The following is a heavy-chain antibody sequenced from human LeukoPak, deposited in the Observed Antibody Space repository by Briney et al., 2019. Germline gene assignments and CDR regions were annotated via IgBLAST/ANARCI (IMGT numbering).Heavy chain of an antibody. V-gene: IGHV1-69*04. D-gene: IGHD5-18*01. CDR1: GGTFSSYA. Sequence: SVKVSCKASGGTFSSYAISWVRQAPGQGLEWMGRIIPILGIANYAQKFLGRVTITADKSTSTAYMELSGLRSEDTAVYYCARDPVRGYSYGPPHGYWGQGTLVTVSS. CDR2: IIPILGIA. CDR3: ARDPVRGYSYGPPHGY. J-gene: IGHJ4*02.